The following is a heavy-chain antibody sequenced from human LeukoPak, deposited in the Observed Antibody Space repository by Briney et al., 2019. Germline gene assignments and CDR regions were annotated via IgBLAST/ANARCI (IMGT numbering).Heavy chain of an antibody. J-gene: IGHJ6*02. CDR1: GFTFSSYG. CDR2: ISSSGSTI. V-gene: IGHV3-48*04. D-gene: IGHD5-12*01. CDR3: ARDPWRGMDV. Sequence: PGGSLRLSCAASGFTFSSYGMHWVRQAPGKGLEWVSYISSSGSTIYYADSVKGRFTISRDNAKNSLYLQMNSLRAEDTAVYYCARDPWRGMDVWGQGTTVTVSS.